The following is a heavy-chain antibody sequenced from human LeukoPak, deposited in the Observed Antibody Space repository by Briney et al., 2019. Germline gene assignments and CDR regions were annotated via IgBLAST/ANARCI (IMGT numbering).Heavy chain of an antibody. V-gene: IGHV3-30*04. Sequence: GGSLRLSCAASGFTFSSYAMHWVRQAPGKGLEWGAVISYDGSNKYYVDSVKGRFTISRDNSENTLYLQMNSLRAEDTAVYYCARDHIRLGELSLFDYWGQGTLVTVSS. CDR1: GFTFSSYA. CDR2: ISYDGSNK. CDR3: ARDHIRLGELSLFDY. J-gene: IGHJ4*02. D-gene: IGHD3-16*02.